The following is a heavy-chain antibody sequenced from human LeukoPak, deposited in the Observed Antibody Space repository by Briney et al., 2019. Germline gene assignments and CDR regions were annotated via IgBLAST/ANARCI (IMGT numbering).Heavy chain of an antibody. CDR2: IYPGDSDT. Sequence: GASLQISCKGSGSSFTSYWIGWVRQLPGKGLEWMGIIYPGDSDTRYSPSFQGQVTISADKSISTAYLQWSSLKASDTAMYYCAYGDAHNWFDPWGQGTLVTVSS. CDR3: AYGDAHNWFDP. J-gene: IGHJ5*02. CDR1: GSSFTSYW. V-gene: IGHV5-51*01. D-gene: IGHD7-27*01.